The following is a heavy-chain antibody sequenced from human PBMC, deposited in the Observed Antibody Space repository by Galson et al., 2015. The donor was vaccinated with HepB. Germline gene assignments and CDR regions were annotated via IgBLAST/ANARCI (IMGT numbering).Heavy chain of an antibody. J-gene: IGHJ4*02. D-gene: IGHD6-13*01. CDR1: GFTFSSYA. V-gene: IGHV3-30-3*01. CDR3: ARAERYSSSWYPGDYFDY. Sequence: SLRLSCAASGFTFSSYAMHWVRQAPGKGLEWVAVISYDGSNKYYADSVKGRFTISRDNSKNTLYLQMNSLRAEDTAVYYCARAERYSSSWYPGDYFDYWGQGTLVTVSS. CDR2: ISYDGSNK.